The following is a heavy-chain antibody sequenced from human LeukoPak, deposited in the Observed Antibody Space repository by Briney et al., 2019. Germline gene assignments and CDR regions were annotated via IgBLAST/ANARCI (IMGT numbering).Heavy chain of an antibody. CDR2: ISSSSSYI. J-gene: IGHJ4*02. D-gene: IGHD2-2*01. CDR1: GFTFGSYS. V-gene: IGHV3-21*01. Sequence: GGSLRLSCAASGFTFGSYSMNWVRQAPGKGLEWVSSISSSSSYIYYADSVKGRFTISRDNAKNSLYLQMNSLRAEDTAVYYCARDWVPAAIPNFPDYWGQGTLVTVPS. CDR3: ARDWVPAAIPNFPDY.